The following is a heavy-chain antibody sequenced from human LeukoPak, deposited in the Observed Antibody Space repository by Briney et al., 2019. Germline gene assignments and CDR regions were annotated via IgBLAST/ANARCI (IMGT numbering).Heavy chain of an antibody. CDR3: AKALGCSGGSCYPELDY. J-gene: IGHJ4*02. V-gene: IGHV3-23*01. CDR1: GFTFSSYA. CDR2: ISGSGGSI. Sequence: GGSLRLSCAASGFTFSSYAMSWVRQAPGKGLEWVSAISGSGGSIYYADSVKGRFTISRDNSKNTLYLQMNSLRAEDTAVYYCAKALGCSGGSCYPELDYWGQGTLVTVSS. D-gene: IGHD2-15*01.